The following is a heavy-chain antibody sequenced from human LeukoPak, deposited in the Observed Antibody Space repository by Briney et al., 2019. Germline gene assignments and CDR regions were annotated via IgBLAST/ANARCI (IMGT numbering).Heavy chain of an antibody. CDR3: AKANGNGQYSRHDY. CDR2: ISSSGSTI. CDR1: GFTFSSYE. V-gene: IGHV3-48*03. Sequence: LAGGSLRLSCAASGFTFSSYEMNWVRQAPGKGLEWVSYISSSGSTIYYADSVKGRFAISRDNAKNSLYLQMNSLRAEDTAVYYCAKANGNGQYSRHDYWGQGTLVTVSS. D-gene: IGHD2-8*01. J-gene: IGHJ4*02.